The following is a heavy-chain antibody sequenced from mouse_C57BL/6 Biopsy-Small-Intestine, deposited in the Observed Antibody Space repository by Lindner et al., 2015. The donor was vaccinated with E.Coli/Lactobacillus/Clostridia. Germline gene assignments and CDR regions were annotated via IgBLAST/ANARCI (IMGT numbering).Heavy chain of an antibody. J-gene: IGHJ2*01. V-gene: IGHV1-47*01. CDR1: GYTFPTYP. Sequence: VQLQESGAEVVKPGASVKMSCKASGYTFPTYPIEWMRQIHGKSLEWIGNFHPYDDETKYNENFKGKATLTVEKSSSTVYLELNRLTSDDSAIYYCARGTVFDYWGQGTTLTVSS. CDR3: ARGTVFDY. CDR2: FHPYDDET. D-gene: IGHD4-1*01.